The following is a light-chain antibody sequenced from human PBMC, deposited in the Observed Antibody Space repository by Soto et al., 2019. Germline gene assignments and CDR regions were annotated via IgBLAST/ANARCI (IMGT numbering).Light chain of an antibody. J-gene: IGLJ2*01. CDR2: SDT. CDR1: NIGSKG. CDR3: QVWDSGSAHVV. V-gene: IGLV3-21*04. Sequence: SYELTQPPSVSVAPGKTASISCGGNNIGSKGVHWYQQKPGQAPVLVIYSDTDLPPVIPERFSGSNSANLATLTTRRVEAGDEAYYYCQVWDSGSAHVVFGGGTKLTVL.